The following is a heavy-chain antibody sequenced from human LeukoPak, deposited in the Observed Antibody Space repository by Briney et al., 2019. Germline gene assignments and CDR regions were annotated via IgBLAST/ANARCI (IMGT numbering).Heavy chain of an antibody. Sequence: ASVKVSCKASGYTFTGYYMHWVRQAPGQGLEWMGWINPNSGGTNYAQKFQGWVTMTRDTSISTAYMELSRLRSGDTAVYYCAREATSGSYYDFDYWGQGTLVTVSS. J-gene: IGHJ4*02. D-gene: IGHD1-26*01. CDR3: AREATSGSYYDFDY. CDR2: INPNSGGT. CDR1: GYTFTGYY. V-gene: IGHV1-2*04.